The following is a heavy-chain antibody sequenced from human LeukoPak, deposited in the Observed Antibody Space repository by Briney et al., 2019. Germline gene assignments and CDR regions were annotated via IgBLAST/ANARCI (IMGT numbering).Heavy chain of an antibody. CDR2: IWYDGSNK. CDR1: GFTFSSYG. D-gene: IGHD3-3*01. Sequence: PGGSLRLSCAASGFTFSSYGMHWARQAPGKGLEWVAVIWYDGSNKYYADSVKGRFTISRDNSKNTLYLQMNSLRAEDTAVYYCARDFLHYDFWSGYLSWGQGTLVTVSS. V-gene: IGHV3-33*01. J-gene: IGHJ4*02. CDR3: ARDFLHYDFWSGYLS.